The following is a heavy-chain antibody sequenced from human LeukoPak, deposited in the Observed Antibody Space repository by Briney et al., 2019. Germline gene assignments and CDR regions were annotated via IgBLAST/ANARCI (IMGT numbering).Heavy chain of an antibody. J-gene: IGHJ4*02. CDR2: IDYSGST. CDR3: ARSYPPGSGSCVDY. V-gene: IGHV4-30-4*01. CDR1: GGSIRSGGYF. D-gene: IGHD3-10*01. Sequence: SSETLSLTCTVSGGSIRSGGYFWTWIRQPPGKGLEWIGYIDYSGSTYYNPSLKSRLTISLDTSKNQFSLKLTSVTAADTAVYSCARSYPPGSGSCVDYWGQGTLVTVSS.